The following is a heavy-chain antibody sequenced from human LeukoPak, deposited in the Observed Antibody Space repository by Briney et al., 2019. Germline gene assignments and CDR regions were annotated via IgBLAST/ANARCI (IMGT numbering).Heavy chain of an antibody. CDR2: INPNSGGT. CDR3: ARDGLYCSGGSCYSGYFDY. D-gene: IGHD2-15*01. Sequence: GASVKVSCKASGYTFTGYYMHWVRQAPGQGLEWMGWINPNSGGTNYAQKFQGRVTMTRDTSISTAYMELSRLRSDDTAVYYCARDGLYCSGGSCYSGYFDYWGQGTLVTVSS. V-gene: IGHV1-2*02. CDR1: GYTFTGYY. J-gene: IGHJ4*02.